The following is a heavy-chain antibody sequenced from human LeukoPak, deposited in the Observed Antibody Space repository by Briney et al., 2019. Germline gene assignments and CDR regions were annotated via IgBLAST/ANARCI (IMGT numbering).Heavy chain of an antibody. CDR2: ISSSGSTI. V-gene: IGHV3-11*04. J-gene: IGHJ3*02. CDR3: ARAPDDAFDI. Sequence: PGGSLRLSCAASGFTFTNYWMSWIRQAPGKGLEWVSYISSSGSTIYYADSVKGRFTISRDNAKNSLYLQMNSLRAEDTAVYYCARAPDDAFDIWGQGTMVTVSS. CDR1: GFTFTNYW.